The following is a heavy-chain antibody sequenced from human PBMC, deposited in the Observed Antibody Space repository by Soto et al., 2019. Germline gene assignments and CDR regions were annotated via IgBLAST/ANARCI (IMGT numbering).Heavy chain of an antibody. CDR2: VNPIVSMS. D-gene: IGHD3-10*01. Sequence: QVQLVQSGAEVKKPGSSVKVSCKASGDTFSFYTINWVRQAPGLGLEWMGRVNPIVSMSNYTPKFQGRVTITADKSTNTAYTQLSSLRSEDTAIYYCAASYGSGYRAFDYWGQGALVTVSS. CDR3: AASYGSGYRAFDY. V-gene: IGHV1-69*02. J-gene: IGHJ4*02. CDR1: GDTFSFYT.